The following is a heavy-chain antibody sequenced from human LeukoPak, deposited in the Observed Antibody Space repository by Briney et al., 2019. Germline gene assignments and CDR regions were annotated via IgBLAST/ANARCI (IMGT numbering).Heavy chain of an antibody. CDR2: ISSGSSYI. Sequence: GGSLRLSCAASGFTFNSYSMNWVRRAPGKGLEWVSSISSGSSYIFYADSVKGRSTISRDNAKNSLYLQMNSLRAEDTAVYYCARQVGVDDAFDIWGQGTMVTISS. V-gene: IGHV3-21*01. CDR3: ARQVGVDDAFDI. D-gene: IGHD1-26*01. CDR1: GFTFNSYS. J-gene: IGHJ3*02.